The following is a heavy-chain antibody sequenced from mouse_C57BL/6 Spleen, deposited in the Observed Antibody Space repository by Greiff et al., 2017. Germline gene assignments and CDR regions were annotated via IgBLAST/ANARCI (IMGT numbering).Heavy chain of an antibody. D-gene: IGHD4-1*01. CDR2: INPSNGGT. CDR3: ARWNWDYTIDY. Sequence: VQLQQPGTALVQPGASVKLSCKASGYTFTSYWMHWVKQRPGQGLEWIGYINPSNGGTNYTEKFKSKATLTVDNSSSTAYMQLSSRTSEDSAIYYYARWNWDYTIDYWGQGNSVTVSS. J-gene: IGHJ4*01. V-gene: IGHV1-53*01. CDR1: GYTFTSYW.